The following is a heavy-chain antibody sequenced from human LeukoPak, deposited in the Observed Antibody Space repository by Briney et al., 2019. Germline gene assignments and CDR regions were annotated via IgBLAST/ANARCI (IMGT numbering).Heavy chain of an antibody. J-gene: IGHJ4*02. D-gene: IGHD4-23*01. Sequence: GASLKISWKGSGSSFTSYWIGWGRQMPGKGLEWMGIIYPGDSDTRYSPSFQGQVTISAAKSISTAYLQWSSLKASDTAMYYCARLVGGNYGDYWGQGTLVTVSS. CDR1: GSSFTSYW. V-gene: IGHV5-51*01. CDR3: ARLVGGNYGDY. CDR2: IYPGDSDT.